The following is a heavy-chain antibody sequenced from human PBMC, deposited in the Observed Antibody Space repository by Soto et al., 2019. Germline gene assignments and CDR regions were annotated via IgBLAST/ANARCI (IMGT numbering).Heavy chain of an antibody. J-gene: IGHJ4*02. CDR3: AKGRAVAGVYRYFDL. CDR1: GFPFSSYA. Sequence: GGSLRLSCAASGFPFSSYAMSWVRQAPGGGLEWVSHIGDTTTYYADSVKGRFTISRDNSKNTLFLQMNSLRPDDTAIYYCAKGRAVAGVYRYFDLWGQGTLVTVSS. CDR2: IGDTTT. D-gene: IGHD6-19*01. V-gene: IGHV3-23*01.